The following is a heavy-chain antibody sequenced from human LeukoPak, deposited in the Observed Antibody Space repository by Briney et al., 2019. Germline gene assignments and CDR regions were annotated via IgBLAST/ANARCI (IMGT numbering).Heavy chain of an antibody. J-gene: IGHJ4*02. CDR2: ISYDGSNK. CDR3: ARVMALWYTSGWPQDY. CDR1: GFTFSSYA. Sequence: GGSLRLSCAASGFTFSSYAMHWVRQAPGKGLEWVAVISYDGSNKYYADSVKGRFTISRDNSKNTLYLQMNSLRTEDTAVYYCARVMALWYTSGWPQDYWGQGTLVTVSP. D-gene: IGHD6-19*01. V-gene: IGHV3-30-3*01.